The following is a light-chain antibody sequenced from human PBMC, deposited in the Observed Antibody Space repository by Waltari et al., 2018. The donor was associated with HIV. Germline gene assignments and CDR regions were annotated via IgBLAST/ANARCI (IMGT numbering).Light chain of an antibody. CDR3: QVWDSGSDHV. Sequence: SYVLTQPPSISVAPGKTAKITCGGNNIANRDVHWYQQKAGQAPILVIYDDDDRPSGIPERFSGSNSENTATLTINRIEVGDEADYYCQVWDSGSDHVFGSGTTVTVL. CDR2: DDD. V-gene: IGLV3-21*01. J-gene: IGLJ1*01. CDR1: NIANRD.